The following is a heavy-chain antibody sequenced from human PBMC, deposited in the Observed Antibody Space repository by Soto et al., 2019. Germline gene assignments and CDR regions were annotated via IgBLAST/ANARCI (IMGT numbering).Heavy chain of an antibody. CDR2: IIPIFGTA. CDR3: ARDPNYYDSSDDYYYGMDV. V-gene: IGHV1-69*12. J-gene: IGHJ6*02. D-gene: IGHD3-22*01. CDR1: GGTFSSYA. Sequence: QVQLVQSGAEVKKPGSSVKVSCKASGGTFSSYAISWVRQAPGQGLEWMGGIIPIFGTANYAQKFQGRVTITADESTSTAYMELSRLRSEDTAVYYCARDPNYYDSSDDYYYGMDVWGQGTTVTVSS.